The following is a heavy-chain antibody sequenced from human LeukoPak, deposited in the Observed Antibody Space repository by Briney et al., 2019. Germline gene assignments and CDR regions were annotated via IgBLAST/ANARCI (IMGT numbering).Heavy chain of an antibody. CDR2: TPYDGNNK. V-gene: IGHV3-30-3*01. Sequence: GGSLRLSCAASGFSFSSFAMPWVRQAPGKGLEWVAVTPYDGNNKYYADSVKGRFTISRDNSENTLYLQMNSLRPEDTALYYCARDGNSGYDLTYYYGMDVWGQGTTVTVSS. CDR3: ARDGNSGYDLTYYYGMDV. J-gene: IGHJ6*02. D-gene: IGHD5-12*01. CDR1: GFSFSSFA.